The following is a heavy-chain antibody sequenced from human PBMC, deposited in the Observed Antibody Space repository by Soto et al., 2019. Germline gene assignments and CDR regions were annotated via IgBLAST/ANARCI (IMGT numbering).Heavy chain of an antibody. D-gene: IGHD6-19*01. J-gene: IGHJ4*02. Sequence: PGGSLRLSCAASGFTFSSYWMHWVRQAPGKGLVWVSRINSDGSSTIYADSVEGRFTISRDNAKNTLYLQMNSLRAEDTAVYYCARGSSDLFVEYWGQGTLVTVSS. CDR3: ARGSSDLFVEY. CDR1: GFTFSSYW. CDR2: INSDGSST. V-gene: IGHV3-74*01.